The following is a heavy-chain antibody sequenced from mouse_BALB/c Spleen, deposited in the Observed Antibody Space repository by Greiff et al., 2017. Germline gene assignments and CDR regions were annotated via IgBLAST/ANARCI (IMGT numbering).Heavy chain of an antibody. J-gene: IGHJ4*01. CDR1: GYTFTSYT. Sequence: SGAELARPGASVKMSCKASGYTFTSYTMHWVKQRPGQGLEWIGYINPSSGYTNYNQKFKDKATLTADKSSSTAYMQLSSLTSEDSAVYYCARSEYGEAMDYWGQGTSVTVSS. D-gene: IGHD2-10*02. CDR3: ARSEYGEAMDY. CDR2: INPSSGYT. V-gene: IGHV1-4*01.